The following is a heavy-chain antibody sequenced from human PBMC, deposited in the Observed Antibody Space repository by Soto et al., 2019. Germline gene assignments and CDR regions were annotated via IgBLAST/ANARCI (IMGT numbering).Heavy chain of an antibody. CDR3: ARAPRGDSSGVSFFF. J-gene: IGHJ4*02. D-gene: IGHD2-15*01. CDR1: GGSISSYY. Sequence: SETLSLTCTVSGGSISSYYWSWIRQPPGKGLEWIGYIYYSGGTNYNPSLKSRVTISVDTSQNQISLRLSSVTAVGTAVYYCARAPRGDSSGVSFFFWGKGTLVTVSS. V-gene: IGHV4-59*01. CDR2: IYYSGGT.